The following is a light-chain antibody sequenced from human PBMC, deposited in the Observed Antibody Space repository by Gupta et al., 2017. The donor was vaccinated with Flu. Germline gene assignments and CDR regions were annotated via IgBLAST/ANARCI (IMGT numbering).Light chain of an antibody. CDR1: QSISSY. J-gene: IGKJ1*01. CDR3: QQRDSTPRT. Sequence: DIQMTQSPSSLSASVGDRATITCRASQSISSYLNWYQQKPGKAPKLLIYAASSLQSGVPSRFSGSGSGTDFTLTISRLQPEDFATYYCQQRDSTPRTFGQGTKVEIK. V-gene: IGKV1-39*01. CDR2: AAS.